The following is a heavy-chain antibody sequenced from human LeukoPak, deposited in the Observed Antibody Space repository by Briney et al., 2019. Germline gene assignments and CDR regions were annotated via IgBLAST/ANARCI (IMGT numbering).Heavy chain of an antibody. CDR1: GVSISRNY. Sequence: SETLSLTCTVSGVSISRNYWSWIRQPPGKGLEWIGYIYYSGSTNYNPTLKSRVTISVDTSKNQFSLKLSSVTAADTAVYYCAREIRGIVVVNSDAFDIWGQGTMVTVSS. J-gene: IGHJ3*02. D-gene: IGHD3-22*01. V-gene: IGHV4-59*01. CDR3: AREIRGIVVVNSDAFDI. CDR2: IYYSGST.